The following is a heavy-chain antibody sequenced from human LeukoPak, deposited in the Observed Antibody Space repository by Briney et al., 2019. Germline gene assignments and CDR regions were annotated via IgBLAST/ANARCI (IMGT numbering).Heavy chain of an antibody. Sequence: SQTLSLTCTVSGGSISSGGYYWSWIRQPPGKGLEWIGYIYHSGSTYYNPSLKSRVTISVDTSKNQFSLKLSSVTAADTAVYYCARRGLHHAFDIWGQGTMVTVSS. CDR2: IYHSGST. J-gene: IGHJ3*02. V-gene: IGHV4-30-2*01. D-gene: IGHD4-11*01. CDR1: GGSISSGGYY. CDR3: ARRGLHHAFDI.